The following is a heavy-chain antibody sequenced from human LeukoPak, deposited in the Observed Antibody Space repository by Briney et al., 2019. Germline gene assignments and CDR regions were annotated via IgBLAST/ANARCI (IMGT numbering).Heavy chain of an antibody. J-gene: IGHJ6*03. Sequence: EASVKVSCKASGGTFSSYAISWVRQAPGQGLEWMGGIIPIFGTANYAQKFQGRVTITADKSTSTAYMELSSLRSEDTAVYYCARGKWYGDWAVPPQDYYYYYMDVWGKGTKVTVSS. V-gene: IGHV1-69*06. CDR3: ARGKWYGDWAVPPQDYYYYYMDV. CDR2: IIPIFGTA. D-gene: IGHD4-17*01. CDR1: GGTFSSYA.